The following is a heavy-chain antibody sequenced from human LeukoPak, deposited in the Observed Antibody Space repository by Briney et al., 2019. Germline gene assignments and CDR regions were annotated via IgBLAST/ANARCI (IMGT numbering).Heavy chain of an antibody. J-gene: IGHJ4*02. CDR2: IYTSGST. Sequence: SETLSLTCTVSGGSISSYYWSWIRQPAGKGLEWIGRIYTSGSTNYNPSLKSRVTISVDTSKNQFSLKLSSVTAADTAVYYCARDAEIYCGGDCYLFDYWGQGTLVTVSS. V-gene: IGHV4-4*07. D-gene: IGHD2-21*02. CDR3: ARDAEIYCGGDCYLFDY. CDR1: GGSISSYY.